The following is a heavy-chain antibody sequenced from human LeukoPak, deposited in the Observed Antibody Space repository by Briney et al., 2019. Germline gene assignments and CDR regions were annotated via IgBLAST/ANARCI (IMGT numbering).Heavy chain of an antibody. V-gene: IGHV4-59*08. CDR2: IYNSGST. CDR1: GGSISSYH. J-gene: IGHJ4*02. CDR3: ARRPYYYDSSGYFFDY. Sequence: KPSETLSLTCTVSGGSISSYHWSWIRQPPGKGLEWVGYIYNSGSTNYNPSLKSRVTISVDTSKNQLSLKLSSVTAADTAVYYCARRPYYYDSSGYFFDYWGQGTLVTVSS. D-gene: IGHD3-22*01.